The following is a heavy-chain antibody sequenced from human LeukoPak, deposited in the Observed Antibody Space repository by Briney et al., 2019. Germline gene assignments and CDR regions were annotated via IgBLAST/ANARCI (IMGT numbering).Heavy chain of an antibody. Sequence: GGSLRLSCAASGFTFSSYAMSWVRQAPGKGLEWVSAISGSGGSTYYADSVKGRFTISRDNSKNTLYLQMNSLRAEDTAVYYCARGYDSSGYPRPLDYWGQGTLVTVSS. CDR2: ISGSGGST. CDR3: ARGYDSSGYPRPLDY. J-gene: IGHJ4*02. D-gene: IGHD3-22*01. V-gene: IGHV3-23*01. CDR1: GFTFSSYA.